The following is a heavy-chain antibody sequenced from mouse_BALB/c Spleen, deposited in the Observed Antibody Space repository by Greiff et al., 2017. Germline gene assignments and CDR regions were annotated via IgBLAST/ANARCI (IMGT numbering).Heavy chain of an antibody. Sequence: EVKVVESGGGLVQPGGSLKLSCAASGFTFSSYGMSWVRQTPDKRLELVATINSNGGSTYYPDSVKGRFTISRDNAKNTLYLQMSSLKSEDTAMYYCARLENAMDYWGQGTSVTVSS. CDR1: GFTFSSYG. CDR2: INSNGGST. V-gene: IGHV5-6-3*01. CDR3: ARLENAMDY. J-gene: IGHJ4*01.